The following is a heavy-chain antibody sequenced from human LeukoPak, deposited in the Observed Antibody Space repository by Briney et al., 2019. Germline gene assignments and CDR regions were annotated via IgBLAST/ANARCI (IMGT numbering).Heavy chain of an antibody. CDR3: AKDYQPLYYYDSSGYTGAYYFDY. Sequence: GGSLRLSCAASGFTFSTYWMSWVRQAPGKGLEWVSAISGSGGSTYYADSVKGRFTISRDNSKNTLYLQMNSLRAEDTAVYYCAKDYQPLYYYDSSGYTGAYYFDYWGQGTLVTVSS. D-gene: IGHD3-22*01. CDR2: ISGSGGST. V-gene: IGHV3-23*01. CDR1: GFTFSTYW. J-gene: IGHJ4*02.